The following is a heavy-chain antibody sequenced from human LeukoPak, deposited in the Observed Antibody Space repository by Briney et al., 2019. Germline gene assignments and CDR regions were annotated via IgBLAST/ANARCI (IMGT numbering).Heavy chain of an antibody. D-gene: IGHD1-26*01. CDR1: GLTFDDYG. CDR3: AKDVRVGGGGMDV. Sequence: GGSLRLSCAASGLTFDDYGMNWVRQAPGQGLEWVSGINWNGVSTGYADSVKGRFTISRDNSKHTLSLQMNSLRAEDTAVYYCAKDVRVGGGGMDVWGQGTPVTVSS. CDR2: INWNGVST. J-gene: IGHJ6*02. V-gene: IGHV3-20*04.